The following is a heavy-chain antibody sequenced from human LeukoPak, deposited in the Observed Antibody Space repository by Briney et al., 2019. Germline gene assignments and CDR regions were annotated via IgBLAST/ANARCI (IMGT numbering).Heavy chain of an antibody. CDR2: INPNSGGT. CDR3: ARELEGYYYDLDY. V-gene: IGHV1-2*02. J-gene: IGHJ4*02. CDR1: GYTFTGYY. Sequence: ASVKVSCKASGYTFTGYYMHLVRQAPGQGLEWMGWINPNSGGTNYAQKFQGRVTMTRDTSISTAYMELSRLRSDDTAVYYCARELEGYYYDLDYWGQGTLVTVSS. D-gene: IGHD3-22*01.